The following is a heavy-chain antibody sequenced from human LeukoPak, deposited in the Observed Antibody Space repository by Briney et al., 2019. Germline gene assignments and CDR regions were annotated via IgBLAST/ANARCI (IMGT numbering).Heavy chain of an antibody. CDR2: IYYSGST. V-gene: IGHV4-39*07. CDR1: GGSISSSSYY. Sequence: SETLSLTCTVSGGSISSSSYYWGWIRQPPGKGLEWIGSIYYSGSTYYNPSLKSRVTISVDTSKNQFSLKLSSVTAADTAVYYCARHLYVPGPMNPGPSFDYWGQGTLVTVSS. J-gene: IGHJ4*02. CDR3: ARHLYVPGPMNPGPSFDY. D-gene: IGHD5/OR15-5a*01.